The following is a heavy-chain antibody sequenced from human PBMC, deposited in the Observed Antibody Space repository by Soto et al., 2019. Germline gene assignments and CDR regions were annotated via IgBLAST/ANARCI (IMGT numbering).Heavy chain of an antibody. CDR1: GGSISSGGYS. Sequence: QLQLQESGSGLVKPSQTLFLTCAVSGGSISSGGYSWSWIRQPPGKGLEWIGYIYHSGSTYYNPSLKSRVTISVDRSKNQFSLKLSSVTAADTAVYYCARGAPRLTGVVKFDYWGQGTLVTVSS. V-gene: IGHV4-30-2*01. D-gene: IGHD3-3*01. CDR2: IYHSGST. J-gene: IGHJ4*02. CDR3: ARGAPRLTGVVKFDY.